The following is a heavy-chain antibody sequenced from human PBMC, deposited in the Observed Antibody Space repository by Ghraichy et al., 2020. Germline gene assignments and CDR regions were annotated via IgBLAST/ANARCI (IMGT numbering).Heavy chain of an antibody. CDR1: GFTFGDYA. V-gene: IGHV3-49*03. J-gene: IGHJ4*02. CDR2: IRSKAYGGTT. CDR3: TREVVVTATRFYFDY. Sequence: GGSLRLSCTASGFTFGDYAMSWFRQAPGKGLEWVGFIRSKAYGGTTEYAASVKGRFTISRDVSKSIAYLQMNSLKTEDTAVYYCTREVVVTATRFYFDYWGQGTLVTVSS. D-gene: IGHD2-21*02.